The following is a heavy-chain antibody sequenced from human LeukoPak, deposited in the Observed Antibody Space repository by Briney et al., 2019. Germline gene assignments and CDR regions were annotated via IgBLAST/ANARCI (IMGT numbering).Heavy chain of an antibody. V-gene: IGHV3-21*01. CDR2: IGSDSNYI. CDR3: ARNRVVVAPAAPDY. Sequence: PGGSLRLSCAASGFTFSSYAMSWVRQAPGKGLEWVSSIGSDSNYIYYADSVKGRFTISRDNAKHSLYLQMNSLGAEDTAVYYCARNRVVVAPAAPDYWGQGTLVTVSS. D-gene: IGHD2-2*01. J-gene: IGHJ4*02. CDR1: GFTFSSYA.